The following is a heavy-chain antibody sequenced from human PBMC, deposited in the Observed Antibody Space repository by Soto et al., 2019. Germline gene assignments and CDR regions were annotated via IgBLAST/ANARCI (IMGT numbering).Heavy chain of an antibody. CDR1: GGSISSGGYY. J-gene: IGHJ5*02. CDR3: ARQYDNNIPHWFDP. CDR2: IYNSGST. D-gene: IGHD1-1*01. V-gene: IGHV4-31*03. Sequence: QVQLQESGPGLVKPSQTLSLTCTVSGGSISSGGYYWSWIRQHPGKGLEWIGYIYNSGSTSYNPSLKSRITMSADTSKNQFSLRLTSVPAADTAVYYCARQYDNNIPHWFDPWGQGTLVTVSS.